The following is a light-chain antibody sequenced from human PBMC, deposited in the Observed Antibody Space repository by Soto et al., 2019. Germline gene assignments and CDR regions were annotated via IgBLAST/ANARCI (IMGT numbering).Light chain of an antibody. CDR1: QSIRNNY. CDR3: QQYGASPET. V-gene: IGKV3-20*01. Sequence: EHVVTQSPGTLSLSPGERATLSCRPSQSIRNNYLAWYQQTRGQAPRLLMFAASSRAPGIPDRFSGSGSGTDFTLTISRLEPEDFAVYYCQQYGASPETFGQGTNLEIK. CDR2: AAS. J-gene: IGKJ2*01.